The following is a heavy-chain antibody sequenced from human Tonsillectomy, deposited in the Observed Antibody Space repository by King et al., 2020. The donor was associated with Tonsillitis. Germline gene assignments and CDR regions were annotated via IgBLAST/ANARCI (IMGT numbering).Heavy chain of an antibody. J-gene: IGHJ3*02. CDR1: GFTFTSFA. CDR3: AKGRATWDLWIGSLEFDM. Sequence: EVQLLESGGGLVQPGGSLRLSCVASGFTFTSFAMNWVRQAPGKGLEWVSVISGRGGTPYYADSVKGRFTISRDSSKNTLYLQMNSLRAEDTAVYYFAKGRATWDLWIGSLEFDMWGQGTMVTVSS. D-gene: IGHD3-3*01. CDR2: ISGRGGTP. V-gene: IGHV3-23*01.